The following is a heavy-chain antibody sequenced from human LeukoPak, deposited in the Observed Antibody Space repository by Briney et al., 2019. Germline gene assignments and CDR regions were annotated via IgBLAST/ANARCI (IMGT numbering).Heavy chain of an antibody. CDR3: ARGWSGWFDP. V-gene: IGHV4-39*07. CDR1: GGSISSGGYY. CDR2: INHSGST. D-gene: IGHD2-15*01. J-gene: IGHJ5*02. Sequence: PSETLSLTCTVSGGSISSGGYYWSWIRQHPGKGLEWIGEINHSGSTNYNPSLKSRVTISVDTSKNQFSLKLSSVTAADTAVYYCARGWSGWFDPWGQGTLVTVSS.